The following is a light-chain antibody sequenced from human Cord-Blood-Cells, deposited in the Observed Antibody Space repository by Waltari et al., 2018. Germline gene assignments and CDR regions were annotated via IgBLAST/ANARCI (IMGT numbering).Light chain of an antibody. J-gene: IGLJ2*01. CDR1: SSDVGGSNL. Sequence: QSALTQPASVSGSPGQSLTISCPGTSSDVGGSNLVSWYQQHPGKAPKLMIYEGSKRPSGVSNRFSGSKSGNTASLTISGLQAEDEADYYCCSYAGSVVFGGGTKLTVL. CDR3: CSYAGSVV. CDR2: EGS. V-gene: IGLV2-23*01.